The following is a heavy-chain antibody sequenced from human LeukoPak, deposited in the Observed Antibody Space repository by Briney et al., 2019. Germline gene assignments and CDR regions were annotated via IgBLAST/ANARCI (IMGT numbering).Heavy chain of an antibody. D-gene: IGHD3-22*01. CDR2: IYSGGST. J-gene: IGHJ3*02. CDR3: AREYYDNSGGEDAFDI. V-gene: IGHV3-53*01. Sequence: GGSLRLSCVASGXTFSSYAMSWVRQAPGKGLEWVSVIYSGGSTFYADSVEGRFTISRDNSNNTLYLQMNSLRAEDTAMYYCAREYYDNSGGEDAFDIWGPGTMVTVSS. CDR1: GXTFSSYA.